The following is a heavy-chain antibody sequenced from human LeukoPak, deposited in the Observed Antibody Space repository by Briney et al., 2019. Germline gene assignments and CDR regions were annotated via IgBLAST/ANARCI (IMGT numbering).Heavy chain of an antibody. J-gene: IGHJ6*04. D-gene: IGHD2-8*01. Sequence: KPSETLSLTCTVSGGYISSYYWSWIRQPPGKGLEWIGYIYYSGSTKYNPSLKSRVTICVDTSKNQFSLKLSCVTAADTAVYYCXXXXDAXXXXWXXXTTVTVSS. CDR1: GGYISSYY. CDR2: IYYSGST. CDR3: XXXXDAXXXX. V-gene: IGHV4-59*01.